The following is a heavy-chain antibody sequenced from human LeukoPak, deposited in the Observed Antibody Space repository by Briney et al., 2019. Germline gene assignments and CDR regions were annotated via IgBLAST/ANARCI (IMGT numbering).Heavy chain of an antibody. D-gene: IGHD5-18*01. CDR2: VLSDESNK. J-gene: IGHJ4*02. CDR1: GFTFSTYN. CDR3: AKDSGYSYGHGLDY. V-gene: IGHV3-30*02. Sequence: GGSLRLFCAASGFTFSTYNMHWVRQAPGKGLEWVALVLSDESNKYHADSVKGRFTISRDNSKNALFLQMNSLRDEDTAVYYCAKDSGYSYGHGLDYWGQGTLVTVSS.